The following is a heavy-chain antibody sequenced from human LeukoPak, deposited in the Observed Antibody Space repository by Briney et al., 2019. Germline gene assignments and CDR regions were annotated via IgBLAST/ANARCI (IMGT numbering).Heavy chain of an antibody. Sequence: PSETLSLTCAVYGGSFSGYYWGWIRQPPGKGLEWIGSISYTGSTYYNPSLKSRVTISVDTSKNQFSLKLSSVTAADTAVYYCARSNYVWGSYRPRQSDAFDIWGQGTMVTVSS. V-gene: IGHV4-39*01. CDR3: ARSNYVWGSYRPRQSDAFDI. D-gene: IGHD3-16*02. CDR2: ISYTGST. CDR1: GGSFSGYY. J-gene: IGHJ3*02.